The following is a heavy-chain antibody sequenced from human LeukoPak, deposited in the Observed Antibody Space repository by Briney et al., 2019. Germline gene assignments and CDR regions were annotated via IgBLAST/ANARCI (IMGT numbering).Heavy chain of an antibody. Sequence: SETLSLTCTVSGYSINSGFYWGWIWQPPGKGLEWIGYIYYSGSTNYNPSLKSRVTISIDTSKNHFSLRLTSVSAADTAIYYCARGYYYSDYWGQGNLVTVSS. V-gene: IGHV4-61*01. CDR3: ARGYYYSDY. D-gene: IGHD3-10*01. J-gene: IGHJ4*02. CDR1: GYSINSGFY. CDR2: IYYSGST.